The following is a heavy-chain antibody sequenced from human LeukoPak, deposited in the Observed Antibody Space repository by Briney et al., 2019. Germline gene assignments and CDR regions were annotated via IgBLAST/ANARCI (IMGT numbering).Heavy chain of an antibody. CDR2: INHSGSA. D-gene: IGHD3-9*01. J-gene: IGHJ4*02. V-gene: IGHV4-34*01. Sequence: PSETLSLTCAVYGGSFSGYYWSWIRQPPEKGLEWIGEINHSGSANYNPSLKSRVTISVDTSKNQFSLKLRSVTAADTAVYYCARPSGDFLTGYYGLWGQGTLVTVSS. CDR3: ARPSGDFLTGYYGL. CDR1: GGSFSGYY.